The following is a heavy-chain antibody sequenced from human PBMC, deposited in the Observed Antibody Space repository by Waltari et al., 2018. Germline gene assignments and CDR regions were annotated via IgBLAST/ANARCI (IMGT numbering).Heavy chain of an antibody. CDR2: ISAYNGNT. CDR3: VSRGRAYGEELDAFDI. CDR1: GYTFTSYG. J-gene: IGHJ3*02. Sequence: QVQLVQSGAEVKKPGASVKVSCKASGYTFTSYGISWVRQAPGQGLEWMGWISAYNGNTNYAQKLQGRVTMTTDTSTSTADMELRSLRSDDTAVYYCVSRGRAYGEELDAFDIWGQGTMVTVSS. D-gene: IGHD4-17*01. V-gene: IGHV1-18*01.